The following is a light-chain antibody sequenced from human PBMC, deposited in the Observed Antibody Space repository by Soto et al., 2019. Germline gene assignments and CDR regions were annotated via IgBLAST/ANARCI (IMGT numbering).Light chain of an antibody. CDR2: EVS. CDR1: QSLYSDGKTY. CDR3: MQSLQLPYT. J-gene: IGKJ2*01. V-gene: IGKV2D-29*01. Sequence: DLVMTQTPLSLSVTPGQPASISCKSSQSLYSDGKTYLYWYLQKPGQPPQLLIYEVSNRFSGVPDRFSGSGSGTDFTLKISRVEAEDVGVYYCMQSLQLPYTFGQGTKLGIK.